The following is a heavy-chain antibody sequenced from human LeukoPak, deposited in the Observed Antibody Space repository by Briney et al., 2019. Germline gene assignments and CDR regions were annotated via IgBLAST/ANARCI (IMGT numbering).Heavy chain of an antibody. V-gene: IGHV5-51*01. CDR3: ARLTSSLAAADYYFDY. CDR1: GYSFTNYW. CDR2: IYPGDSDN. Sequence: GESLKISCQVSGYSFTNYWIGWVRQMPGKGLELMGIIYPGDSDNRYSPPFQGQVTISADKSISTAYLQWSSLKASDTAIYYCARLTSSLAAADYYFDYWGQGTLVTVSS. J-gene: IGHJ4*02. D-gene: IGHD6-25*01.